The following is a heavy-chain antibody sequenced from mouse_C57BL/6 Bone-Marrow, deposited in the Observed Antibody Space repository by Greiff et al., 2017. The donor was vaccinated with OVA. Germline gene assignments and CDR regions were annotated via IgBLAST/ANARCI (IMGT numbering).Heavy chain of an antibody. CDR3: ARREDSSGWFAY. V-gene: IGHV5-15*04. J-gene: IGHJ3*01. CDR1: GFTFSDYG. CDR2: ISNLAYSI. Sequence: EVMLVESGGGLVQPGGSLKLSCAASGFTFSDYGMAWVRQAPRKGPEWVAFISNLAYSIYYADTVTGRFTISRENAKNTLYLEMSSLRSEDTAMYYCARREDSSGWFAYWGQGTLVTVSA. D-gene: IGHD3-2*02.